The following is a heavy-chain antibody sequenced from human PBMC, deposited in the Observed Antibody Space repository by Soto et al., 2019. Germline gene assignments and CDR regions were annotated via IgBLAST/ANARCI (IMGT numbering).Heavy chain of an antibody. CDR3: ARVLSGTRSFDY. Sequence: GGSLRLSCAACGFTFGAHYMTWIRPAPGKGLEWLSYISSRSNYTDYADSVKGRFTTSRDNAKNSLYLQMNSLRAEDTAVYYCARVLSGTRSFDYWGQGTLVTVSS. D-gene: IGHD5-12*01. CDR1: GFTFGAHY. J-gene: IGHJ4*02. CDR2: ISSRSNYT. V-gene: IGHV3-11*05.